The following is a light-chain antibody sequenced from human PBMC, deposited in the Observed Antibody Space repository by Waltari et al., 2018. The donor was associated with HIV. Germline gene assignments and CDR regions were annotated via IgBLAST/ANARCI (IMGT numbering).Light chain of an antibody. CDR2: EGS. Sequence: QYALTQPPSASGSPGPSITISCTGTSSHVGSSNLVSWYQQHPGKAPKLMIYEGSKRPSRVSNRFSGSKSGNTASLTISGLQAEDEADYYCCSYAGSSTLVFGGGTKLTVL. V-gene: IGLV2-23*01. J-gene: IGLJ2*01. CDR1: SSHVGSSNL. CDR3: CSYAGSSTLV.